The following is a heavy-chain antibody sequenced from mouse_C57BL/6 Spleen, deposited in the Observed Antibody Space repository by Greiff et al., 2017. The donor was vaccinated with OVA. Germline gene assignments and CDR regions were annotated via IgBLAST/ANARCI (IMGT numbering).Heavy chain of an antibody. D-gene: IGHD1-1*01. CDR1: GFTFSSYA. J-gene: IGHJ2*01. V-gene: IGHV5-4*01. CDR2: ISDGGSYT. Sequence: EVQLQESGGGLVKPGGSLKLSCAASGFTFSSYAMSWVRQTPEKRLEWVATISDGGSYTYYPDNVKGRFTISRDNAKNHLYLQMSHLKSEDTAMYYCAADYYGSSFFDYWGQGTTLTVSS. CDR3: AADYYGSSFFDY.